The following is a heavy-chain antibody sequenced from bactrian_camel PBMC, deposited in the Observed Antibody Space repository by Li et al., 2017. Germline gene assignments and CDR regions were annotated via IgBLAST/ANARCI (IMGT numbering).Heavy chain of an antibody. D-gene: IGHD2*01. J-gene: IGHJ4*01. CDR1: GFTFSSYA. CDR3: AADVSLSCGTDYDVPGWY. CDR2: IASGGGST. Sequence: DVQLVESGGGLVQPGGSLRLSCSTSGFTFSSYAMSWVRQAPGKGLEWVSAIASGGGSTYYADSVKGRFTISRDNAKKSLSLQMTSLKPEDSAMYYCAADVSLSCGTDYDVPGWYWGQGTQVTVS. V-gene: IGHV3S40*01.